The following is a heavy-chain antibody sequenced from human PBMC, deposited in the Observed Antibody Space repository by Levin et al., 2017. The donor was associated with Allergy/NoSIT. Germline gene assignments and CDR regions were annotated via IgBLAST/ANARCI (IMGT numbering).Heavy chain of an antibody. V-gene: IGHV3-30-3*01. Sequence: GESLKISCAASGFTFSSYAMHWVRQAPGKGLEWVAVISYDGSNKYYADSVKGRFNISRDNSKNTLYLQMNSLRAEDTAVYYCASPNWDYWGQGTLVTVSS. CDR2: ISYDGSNK. D-gene: IGHD2-8*01. CDR1: GFTFSSYA. J-gene: IGHJ4*02. CDR3: ASPNWDY.